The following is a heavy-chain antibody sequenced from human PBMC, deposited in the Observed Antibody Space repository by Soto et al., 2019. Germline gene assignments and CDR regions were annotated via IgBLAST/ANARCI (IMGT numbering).Heavy chain of an antibody. CDR1: GAALNSGNYY. Sequence: TSKTLSLTCSVSGAALNSGNYYWSWIRQVPGKGLEWIGHIYVTGAVDYNPSLRDRITISQDTSERQFSLNLRLVTAADTAVYYCARLRIATNNYKWFDPWGQGTLVTVSS. CDR3: ARLRIATNNYKWFDP. CDR2: IYVTGAV. D-gene: IGHD2-21*01. J-gene: IGHJ5*02. V-gene: IGHV4-31*03.